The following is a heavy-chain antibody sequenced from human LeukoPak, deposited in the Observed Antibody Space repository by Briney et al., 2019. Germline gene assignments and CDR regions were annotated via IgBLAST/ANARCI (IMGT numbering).Heavy chain of an antibody. J-gene: IGHJ4*02. Sequence: GGSLRLSCAASGFTFSNYAMSWVRQAPGKGLEWVSGISGSGIGTYYADSVKGRFTISRDNSKNTLYLQMNSLTAEDTAVYFCAGRHSISWFFDNWGQGTLVTVS. CDR3: AGRHSISWFFDN. CDR1: GFTFSNYA. CDR2: ISGSGIGT. V-gene: IGHV3-23*01. D-gene: IGHD6-13*01.